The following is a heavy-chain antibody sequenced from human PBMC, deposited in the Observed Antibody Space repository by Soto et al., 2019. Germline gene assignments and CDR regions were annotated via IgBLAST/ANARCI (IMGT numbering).Heavy chain of an antibody. V-gene: IGHV1-69*13. J-gene: IGHJ6*02. CDR3: ARDDTAMVSGYYYYGMDV. D-gene: IGHD5-18*01. CDR2: IIPIFGTA. Sequence: SVKVSCKXSGGTFSSYAISWVRQAPGQGLEWMGGIIPIFGTANYAQKFQGRVTITADESTSTAYMELSSLRSEDTAVYYCARDDTAMVSGYYYYGMDVWGQGTTVTVSS. CDR1: GGTFSSYA.